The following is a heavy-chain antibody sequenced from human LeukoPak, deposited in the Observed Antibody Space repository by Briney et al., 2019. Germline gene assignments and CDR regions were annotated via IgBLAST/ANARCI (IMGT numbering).Heavy chain of an antibody. D-gene: IGHD6-13*01. J-gene: IGHJ3*02. CDR3: ARRGIAAAGTLKYAFDI. V-gene: IGHV5-51*01. CDR1: GYSFTNYW. CDR2: IYPGDSDT. Sequence: GESLKISCKGSGYSFTNYWTAWVRQMPGKGLEWIGIIYPGDSDTRYSPSFQGQVTISADKSISTAYLQWSSLEASDTATYYCARRGIAAAGTLKYAFDIWGQGTMVTVSS.